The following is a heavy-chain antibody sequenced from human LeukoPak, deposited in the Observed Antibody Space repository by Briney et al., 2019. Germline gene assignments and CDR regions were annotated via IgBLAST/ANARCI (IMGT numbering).Heavy chain of an antibody. J-gene: IGHJ4*02. CDR3: ARGYRSSWRTIDY. Sequence: PSETLSLTCAVYGGSFRGYYWSWIPQPPGKGLEGIGEINHSGSTNYNPSLKSRVTITVDTSKNQSSLKLSSVTAADTAVYYCARGYRSSWRTIDYWGQGTLVTVSS. CDR1: GGSFRGYY. V-gene: IGHV4-34*01. CDR2: INHSGST. D-gene: IGHD6-13*01.